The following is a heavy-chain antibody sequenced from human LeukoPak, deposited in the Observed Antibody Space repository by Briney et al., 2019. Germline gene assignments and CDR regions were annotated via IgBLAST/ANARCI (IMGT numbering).Heavy chain of an antibody. CDR2: ISYDGSNK. CDR1: GFTFSSYG. V-gene: IGHV3-30*18. CDR3: AKEGVVVAAGFYFDY. D-gene: IGHD2-15*01. J-gene: IGHJ4*02. Sequence: GGSLRLSCAASGFTFSSYGMRWACQAPGKGLEWVAVISYDGSNKYYADSVKGRFTISRDNSKNTLYLQMNSLRAEDTAVYYCAKEGVVVAAGFYFDYWGQGTLVTVSS.